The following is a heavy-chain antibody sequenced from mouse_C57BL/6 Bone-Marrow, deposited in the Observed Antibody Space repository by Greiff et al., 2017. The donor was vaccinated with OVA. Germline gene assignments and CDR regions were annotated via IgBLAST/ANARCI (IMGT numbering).Heavy chain of an antibody. CDR2: IDPENGDT. CDR1: GFNIKDDY. V-gene: IGHV14-4*01. J-gene: IGHJ4*01. CDR3: STYGSSYPYAMDY. Sequence: EVMLVESGAELVRPGASVKLSCTASGFNIKDDYMHWVKQRPEQGLEWIGWIDPENGDTEYASKFPGKATITADTSSNTAYLQLSSLTSEDTAVYYCSTYGSSYPYAMDYWGQGTSVTVSS. D-gene: IGHD1-1*01.